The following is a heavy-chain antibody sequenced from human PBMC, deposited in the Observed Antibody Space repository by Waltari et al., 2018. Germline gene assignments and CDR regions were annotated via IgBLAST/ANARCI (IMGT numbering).Heavy chain of an antibody. Sequence: EVQLVESGGGLVQPGGSLRLSCAASGFTFSSYAMSWVRQAPGKGLEWVSAISGSGGSTYYADSVKGRFTISRDNAKNPLYLQMNSLRAEDTAVYYCAKSVGCSTTIVDAFDIWGQGTMVTVSS. J-gene: IGHJ3*02. V-gene: IGHV3-23*04. CDR3: AKSVGCSTTIVDAFDI. CDR1: GFTFSSYA. D-gene: IGHD6-13*01. CDR2: ISGSGGST.